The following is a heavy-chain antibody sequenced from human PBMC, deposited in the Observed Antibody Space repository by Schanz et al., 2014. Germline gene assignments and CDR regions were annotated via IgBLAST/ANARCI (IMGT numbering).Heavy chain of an antibody. V-gene: IGHV3-23*01. CDR3: ARANYRRKINFDY. D-gene: IGHD3-10*01. Sequence: PGGSLRLSCAASGFTFSDHYMDWVRQAPGKGLEWVSALSGSGGSTYYADSVKGRFTISRDNSKNTLYLQMNSLRAEDTAVYYCARANYRRKINFDYWGRGTLVTVSS. J-gene: IGHJ4*02. CDR1: GFTFSDHY. CDR2: LSGSGGST.